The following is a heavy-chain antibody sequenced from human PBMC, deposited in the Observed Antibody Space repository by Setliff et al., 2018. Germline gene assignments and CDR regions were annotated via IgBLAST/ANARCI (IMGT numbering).Heavy chain of an antibody. V-gene: IGHV1-2*02. CDR2: MNPNSGGT. D-gene: IGHD3-16*01. CDR3: AWGSWFDP. J-gene: IGHJ5*02. Sequence: ASVKVSCKASGYPFISYDINWVRQAPGQGLEWMGWMNPNSGGTNYAQKFQGRVTITRDTSASTAYMELSSLRSEDTAVYYCAWGSWFDPWGQGTLVTVSS. CDR1: GYPFISYD.